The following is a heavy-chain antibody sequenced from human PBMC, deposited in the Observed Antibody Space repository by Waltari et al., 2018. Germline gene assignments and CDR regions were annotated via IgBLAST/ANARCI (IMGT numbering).Heavy chain of an antibody. D-gene: IGHD3-22*01. V-gene: IGHV3-33*01. CDR1: GFTFSSDG. Sequence: QVQLVESGGGVVQPGRSLRLSCAASGFTFSSDGMHWVRQAPGKGLDWVAVIWFDGSNKIYADSMKGRFTISRDNSKKTLYLQMNSLRAEDTAVYYCARDKSSYDYHGMDVWGQGTTVTVSS. CDR3: ARDKSSYDYHGMDV. J-gene: IGHJ6*02. CDR2: IWFDGSNK.